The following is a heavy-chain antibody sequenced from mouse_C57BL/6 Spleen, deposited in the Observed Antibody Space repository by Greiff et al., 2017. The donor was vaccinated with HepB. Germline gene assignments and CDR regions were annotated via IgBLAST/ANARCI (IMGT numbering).Heavy chain of an antibody. J-gene: IGHJ3*01. CDR2: IRLKSDNYAT. CDR3: TDPNYSTFAY. V-gene: IGHV6-3*01. D-gene: IGHD2-1*01. CDR1: GFTFSNYW. Sequence: EVKLVESGGGLVQPGGSMKLSCVASGFTFSNYWMNWVRQSPEKGLEWVAQIRLKSDNYATHYAESVKGRFTISRDDSKSSVYLQMNNLRAEDTGIYYCTDPNYSTFAYWGQGTLVTVSA.